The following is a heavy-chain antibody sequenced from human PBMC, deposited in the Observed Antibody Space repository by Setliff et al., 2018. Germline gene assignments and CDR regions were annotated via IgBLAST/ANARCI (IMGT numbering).Heavy chain of an antibody. D-gene: IGHD6-19*01. CDR2: MNGDGGRT. V-gene: IGHV3-74*01. CDR1: GFTFSIYW. J-gene: IGHJ4*02. CDR3: GRGGGDSGWVGR. Sequence: GGSLRLSCEGSGFTFSIYWMHWVRQAPGKGLVWVSRMNGDGGRTTYADSVKGRFTISRDNAKNTLYLQMNSLRADDTAVYYCGRGGGDSGWVGRWGQGTLVTVS.